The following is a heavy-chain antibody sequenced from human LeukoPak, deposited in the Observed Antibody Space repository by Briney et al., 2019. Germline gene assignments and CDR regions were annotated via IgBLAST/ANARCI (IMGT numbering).Heavy chain of an antibody. V-gene: IGHV4-59*01. D-gene: IGHD6-13*01. CDR3: ARDLKQQLESYYYYGMDV. CDR1: GGSITSYY. CDR2: IYYSGST. Sequence: KPSETLSLTCTVSGGSITSYYWSWIRQPPGKGLEWIGYIYYSGSTNYNPSLKSRVTISVDTSKNQFSLKLSSVTAADTAVYYCARDLKQQLESYYYYGMDVWGQGTTVTVSS. J-gene: IGHJ6*02.